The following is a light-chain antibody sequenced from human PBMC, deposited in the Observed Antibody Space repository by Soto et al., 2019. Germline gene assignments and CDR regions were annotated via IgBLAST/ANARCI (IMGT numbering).Light chain of an antibody. V-gene: IGKV1-9*01. Sequence: DIQLTQSPSFLSASVGDRVTITCRASQGISTSLAWYQQKPGQAPKLLIYAASTLQSGVPSRFSGSGSGTEFTLTISSLQPEDFATYYCLQCNSYPRSFGQGTRLEIK. CDR1: QGISTS. CDR2: AAS. CDR3: LQCNSYPRS. J-gene: IGKJ2*01.